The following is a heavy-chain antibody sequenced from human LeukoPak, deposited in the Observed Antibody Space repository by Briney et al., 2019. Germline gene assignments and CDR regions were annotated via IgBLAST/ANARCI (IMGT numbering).Heavy chain of an antibody. Sequence: GGSLRLSCEASGFTFSSYEMNWVRQAPGKGLEWVSYISDRGSTIFYADSVKGRFTISRDNAKNSLYLQMYSLRADDTAVYYCARGQSGWYLGFDIWGQGTMVTVSS. V-gene: IGHV3-48*03. CDR2: ISDRGSTI. CDR1: GFTFSSYE. J-gene: IGHJ3*02. D-gene: IGHD6-19*01. CDR3: ARGQSGWYLGFDI.